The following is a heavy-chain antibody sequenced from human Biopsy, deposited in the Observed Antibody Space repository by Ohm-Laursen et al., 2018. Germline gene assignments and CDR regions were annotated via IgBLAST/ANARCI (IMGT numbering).Heavy chain of an antibody. CDR2: LHDRGVT. V-gene: IGHV3-53*01. CDR1: GITVNDHY. Sequence: SLRPSCAASGITVNDHYMSWVRQAPGKGLEWVSSLHDRGVTYYADSVKGRFTISGDNSKNTLYLQMNGLRAEDTAVYFCQGGHLPPGQFYGVDAWGQGTTVTVSS. J-gene: IGHJ6*02. D-gene: IGHD3-16*01. CDR3: QGGHLPPGQFYGVDA.